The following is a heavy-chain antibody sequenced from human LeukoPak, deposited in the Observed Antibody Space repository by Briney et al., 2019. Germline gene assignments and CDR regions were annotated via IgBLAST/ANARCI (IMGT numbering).Heavy chain of an antibody. Sequence: ASVKVSCKASGYTFTGYYMHWVRQAPGQGLEWMGWINPNSGGTNYAQKFQGRVTMTRDTSISTAYMELSRLRSDDTAVYYCAREGVGATSGLFDYWGQGTLVTVSS. CDR3: AREGVGATSGLFDY. V-gene: IGHV1-2*02. J-gene: IGHJ4*02. CDR1: GYTFTGYY. CDR2: INPNSGGT. D-gene: IGHD1-26*01.